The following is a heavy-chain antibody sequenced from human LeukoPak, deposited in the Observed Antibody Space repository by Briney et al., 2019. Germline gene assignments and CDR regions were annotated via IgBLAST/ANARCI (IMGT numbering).Heavy chain of an antibody. V-gene: IGHV4-30-2*01. CDR3: ARGPEYWYFDL. CDR1: GGSISSGGYS. J-gene: IGHJ2*01. Sequence: SETLSLTCAVSGGSISSGGYSWSWIRQPPGKGLEWIGYIYHSGSTYYNPSLKSRVTISVDTSKNQFSLKLSSVTAADTAVYYCARGPEYWYFDLWGRGTLVTVSS. CDR2: IYHSGST.